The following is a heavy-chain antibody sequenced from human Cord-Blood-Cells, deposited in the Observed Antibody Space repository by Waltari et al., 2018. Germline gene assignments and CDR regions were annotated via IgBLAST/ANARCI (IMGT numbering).Heavy chain of an antibody. CDR3: ARSSRQQLVQIFDY. J-gene: IGHJ4*02. D-gene: IGHD6-13*01. CDR2: FYHSGST. Sequence: QVQLQESGPGLVKPSETLSLTCAVSGYSISSGYFWGWIRQPPGKGLEWIGSFYHSGSTYYNPSIKSRVTISVDTSKNQFSLKLSSVTAADTAVYYCARSSRQQLVQIFDYWGQGTLVTVSS. CDR1: GYSISSGYF. V-gene: IGHV4-38-2*01.